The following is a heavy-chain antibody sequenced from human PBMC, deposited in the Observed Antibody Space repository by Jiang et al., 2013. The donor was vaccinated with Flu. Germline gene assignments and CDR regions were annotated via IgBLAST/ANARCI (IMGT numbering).Heavy chain of an antibody. Sequence: GAEVKKPGASVKVSCKTSGYTFTNSDINWVRQAPGQGLEWMGWMNPNSRNTGYAQKFQGRVTMTRDTSTSTAFMELSSLRSEDTAVYYCARGGEQLKPYYFDHWGQGTLVTVSS. CDR3: ARGGEQLKPYYFDH. J-gene: IGHJ4*02. V-gene: IGHV1-8*01. CDR1: GYTFTNSD. CDR2: MNPNSRNT. D-gene: IGHD1-26*01.